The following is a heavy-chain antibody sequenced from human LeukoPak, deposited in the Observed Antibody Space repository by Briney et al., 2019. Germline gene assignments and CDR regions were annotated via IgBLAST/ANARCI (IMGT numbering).Heavy chain of an antibody. Sequence: GGSLRLSCAASGFTFSDYWMTWVRQAPGKGLEWMANIKESEKNYVDSVKGRFTISRDNAKNSLYLQMSSLRAEDTAVYYCARVIYYGSGSHYYCYFYMDVWGKGTTVTVSS. D-gene: IGHD3-10*01. CDR1: GFTFSDYW. J-gene: IGHJ6*03. CDR3: ARVIYYGSGSHYYCYFYMDV. V-gene: IGHV3-7*01. CDR2: IKESEK.